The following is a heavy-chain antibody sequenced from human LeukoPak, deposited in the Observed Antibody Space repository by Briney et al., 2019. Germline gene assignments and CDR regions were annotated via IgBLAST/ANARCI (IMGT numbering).Heavy chain of an antibody. D-gene: IGHD1-26*01. Sequence: SETLSLTCTVSGGSISSYYWSWIRQPAGKGLEWIGYIYYSGSTNYNPSLKSRVTISVDTSKNQFSLKLSSVTAADTAVYYCARSTYSGSYRIDYWGQGTLVTVSS. CDR3: ARSTYSGSYRIDY. J-gene: IGHJ4*02. CDR1: GGSISSYY. CDR2: IYYSGST. V-gene: IGHV4-59*01.